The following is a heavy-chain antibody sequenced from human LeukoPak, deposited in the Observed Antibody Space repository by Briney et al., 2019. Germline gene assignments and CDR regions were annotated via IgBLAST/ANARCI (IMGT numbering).Heavy chain of an antibody. D-gene: IGHD1-26*01. J-gene: IGHJ6*02. Sequence: GASVTVSCKASGGTFSSYAISWVRQAPGQGLEWMGGIIPIFGTANYAQKFQGRVTITADESTSTAYMELSSLRSEDTAVYYCASGIVGDRVPKYYYYGMDVWGQGTTVTVSS. CDR3: ASGIVGDRVPKYYYYGMDV. CDR1: GGTFSSYA. V-gene: IGHV1-69*01. CDR2: IIPIFGTA.